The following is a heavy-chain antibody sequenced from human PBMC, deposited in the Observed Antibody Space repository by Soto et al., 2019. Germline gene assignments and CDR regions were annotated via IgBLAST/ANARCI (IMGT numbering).Heavy chain of an antibody. CDR2: ISADNGNT. CDR1: GYTFYSHS. V-gene: IGHV1-18*01. D-gene: IGHD5-18*01. CDR3: ARCIQQDYYYGMDV. J-gene: IGHJ6*02. Sequence: QAQLVQSGAEVKKPGASVKVSCKASGYTFYSHSISWVRQAPGQGLEWMGRISADNGNTKYAQKFRGRVTMATDTSTSTVYMELSNLRSDDTPVYYCARCIQQDYYYGMDVWGQGTTVTVSS.